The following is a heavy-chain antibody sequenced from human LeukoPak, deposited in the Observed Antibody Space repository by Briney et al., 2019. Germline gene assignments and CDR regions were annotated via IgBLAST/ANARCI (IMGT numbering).Heavy chain of an antibody. V-gene: IGHV3-30*18. J-gene: IGHJ4*02. CDR1: GFTFSSYG. CDR3: AKDFRTD. D-gene: IGHD1/OR15-1a*01. CDR2: ISYDGSNK. Sequence: GSSLRLSCAASGFTFSSYGMHWVRQAPGKGLEWVAVISYDGSNKYYADPVKGRFTISRDNSKNTLYLQMNSLRAEDTAVYYCAKDFRTDWGQGTLVTVSS.